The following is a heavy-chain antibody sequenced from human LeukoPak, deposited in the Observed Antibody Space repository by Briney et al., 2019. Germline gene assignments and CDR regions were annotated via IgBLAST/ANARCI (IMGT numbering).Heavy chain of an antibody. Sequence: PSETLSLTCTVSGGSISSGGYYWSWIRQPPGKGLEWLGYIYHSGSTYYNPSLKSRVTISVDKSKNQFSLKLSSVTAADTAVYYCASTRSSYCSGGSCYSGVAGYWGQGTLVTVSS. CDR2: IYHSGST. D-gene: IGHD2-15*01. CDR3: ASTRSSYCSGGSCYSGVAGY. CDR1: GGSISSGGYY. V-gene: IGHV4-30-2*01. J-gene: IGHJ4*02.